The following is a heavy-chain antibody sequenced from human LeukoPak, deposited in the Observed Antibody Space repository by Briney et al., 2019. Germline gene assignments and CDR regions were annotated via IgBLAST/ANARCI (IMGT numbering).Heavy chain of an antibody. D-gene: IGHD2-21*02. CDR2: IYYSGST. V-gene: IGHV4-59*01. Sequence: SETLSLTCTVSGGSISSYYWSWIRQPPGKGLEWIGYIYYSGSTNYNPSLKRRVTISVDTSKNQFSLKLSSLTAADTAVYYCAKDGGDGPYDFDYWGQGTLVTVSS. CDR1: GGSISSYY. J-gene: IGHJ4*02. CDR3: AKDGGDGPYDFDY.